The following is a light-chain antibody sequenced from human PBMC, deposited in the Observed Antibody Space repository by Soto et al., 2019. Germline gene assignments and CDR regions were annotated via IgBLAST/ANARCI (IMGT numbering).Light chain of an antibody. J-gene: IGKJ4*01. CDR3: QQYFITPVT. CDR1: QSVLHITNNKNY. V-gene: IGKV4-1*01. Sequence: DIVMTQSPDSLAVSLGERASINCKSSQSVLHITNNKNYIAWYQQKPGQAPELLIYWASTRQSGIPDRFSGSGSGTVFTLTISSLQADDVAAYYCQQYFITPVTFGGGTKVEIK. CDR2: WAS.